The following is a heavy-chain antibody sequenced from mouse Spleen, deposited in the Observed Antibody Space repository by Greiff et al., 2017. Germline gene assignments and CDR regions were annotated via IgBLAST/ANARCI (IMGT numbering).Heavy chain of an antibody. D-gene: IGHD4-1*01. CDR3: ARHPGTGDFDY. CDR2: ISSGGSYT. J-gene: IGHJ2*01. CDR1: GFTFSSYG. V-gene: IGHV5-6*01. Sequence: DVQLVESGGDLVKPGGSLKLSCAASGFTFSSYGMSWVRQTPDKRLEWVATISSGGSYTYYPDSVKGRFTISRDNAKNTLYLQMSSLKSEDTAMYYCARHPGTGDFDYWGQGTTLTVSS.